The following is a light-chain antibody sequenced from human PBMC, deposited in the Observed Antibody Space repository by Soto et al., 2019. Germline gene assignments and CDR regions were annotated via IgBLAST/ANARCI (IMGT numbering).Light chain of an antibody. Sequence: QAVVTQPTSVSGAPGQRVTISCTGSSFNIGAGYDVHWYQQLPGTAPKLLIYGNSNRPSGVPDRFSGSKSGTSASLAITGLPAEDEADYYCQSYDSSLSGPWVFGGGTQLTVL. J-gene: IGLJ2*01. CDR1: SFNIGAGYD. CDR3: QSYDSSLSGPWV. CDR2: GNS. V-gene: IGLV1-40*01.